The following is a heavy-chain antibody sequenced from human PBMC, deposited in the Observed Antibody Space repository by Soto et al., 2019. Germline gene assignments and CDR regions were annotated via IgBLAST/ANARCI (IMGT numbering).Heavy chain of an antibody. CDR2: ASPDGTST. Sequence: GGSLRLSCAASGFTFSNYWMHWVRQAPGKGLVWVSRASPDGTSTSYADSVKGRFTISRDNAKNTLYMQMNNLRAEDTAVYYCAISQDRGGRTTFIYWGQGTQVAVSS. CDR3: AISQDRGGRTTFIY. J-gene: IGHJ4*02. V-gene: IGHV3-74*01. D-gene: IGHD3-16*01. CDR1: GFTFSNYW.